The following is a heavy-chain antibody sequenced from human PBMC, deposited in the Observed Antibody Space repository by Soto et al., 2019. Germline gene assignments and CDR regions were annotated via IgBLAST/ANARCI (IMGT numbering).Heavy chain of an antibody. J-gene: IGHJ6*02. CDR3: ASVRGAYYYAMDV. CDR1: SDSISSSNR. Sequence: SETLALTCEVRSDSISSSNRWSWVRQPPGKGLEWIGEIYHSGSTNYNPSLKSRVTISVDKSKNQFSLKLSSVTAADTAVYYCASVRGAYYYAMDVWGQGTTVT. D-gene: IGHD3-10*02. CDR2: IYHSGST. V-gene: IGHV4-4*02.